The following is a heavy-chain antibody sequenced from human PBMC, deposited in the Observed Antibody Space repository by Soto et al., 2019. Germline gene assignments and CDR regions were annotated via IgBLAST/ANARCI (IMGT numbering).Heavy chain of an antibody. J-gene: IGHJ6*02. CDR1: GFTFRSYT. CDR3: VRDNSVLTVHGGKTYYAMDV. Sequence: GGSLRLSCAASGFTFRSYTMQWVRQAPGKXLEWVSYISSSGSYIYYADSVKGRFTISRDNARNSLYLQMNSLRAEDTAVYYCVRDNSVLTVHGGKTYYAMDVCGQGTTVTVS. CDR2: ISSSGSYI. D-gene: IGHD1-26*01. V-gene: IGHV3-21*01.